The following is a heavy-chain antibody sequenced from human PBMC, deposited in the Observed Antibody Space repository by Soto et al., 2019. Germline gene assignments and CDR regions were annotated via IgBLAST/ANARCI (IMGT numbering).Heavy chain of an antibody. J-gene: IGHJ1*01. CDR1: GGTFSSYA. V-gene: IGHV1-69*12. CDR3: ARDHRRLPQDCSGGSCYWSHESEQYFQH. D-gene: IGHD2-15*01. Sequence: QVQLVQSGAEVKKPGSSVKVSCKASGGTFSSYAISWVRQAPGQGLEWMGGIIPIFGTANYAQKFQGRVTITADESTSTACWELSSLRSEDTAGYYCARDHRRLPQDCSGGSCYWSHESEQYFQHWGQGTLVTVSS. CDR2: IIPIFGTA.